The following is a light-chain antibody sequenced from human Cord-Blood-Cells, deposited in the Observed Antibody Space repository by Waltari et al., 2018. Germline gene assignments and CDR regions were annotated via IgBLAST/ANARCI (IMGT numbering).Light chain of an antibody. CDR3: QSYDSSLGVV. J-gene: IGLJ2*01. CDR1: SSNIGAGYD. V-gene: IGLV1-40*01. Sequence: QSVLTQPPSVSGAPGQRVTISCTGSSSNIGAGYDVHWYQQLPGTAPKLLIYGNSNRPSGVPDRFSGSKSGTSASLAITGLQAVDEADYYCQSYDSSLGVVFGGGTKLTVL. CDR2: GNS.